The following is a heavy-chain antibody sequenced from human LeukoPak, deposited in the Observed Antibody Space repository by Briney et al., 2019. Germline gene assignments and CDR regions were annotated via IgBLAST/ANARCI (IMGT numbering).Heavy chain of an antibody. J-gene: IGHJ6*03. V-gene: IGHV3-21*01. CDR3: ARDPYSGAYGDTYYYYMDV. Sequence: PGGSLRLSCAASGFTFSSHGMNWVRQAPGKGLEWVSSITSSSSYTFYADSVKGRFTISRDNARNSLYLQMNSLRAEDTAVYYCARDPYSGAYGDTYYYYMDVWGKGTTVTISS. CDR1: GFTFSSHG. D-gene: IGHD1-26*01. CDR2: ITSSSSYT.